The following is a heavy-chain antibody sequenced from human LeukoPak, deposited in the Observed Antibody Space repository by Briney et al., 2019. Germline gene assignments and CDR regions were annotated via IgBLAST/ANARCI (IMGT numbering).Heavy chain of an antibody. J-gene: IGHJ6*03. V-gene: IGHV3-7*01. CDR1: GFTFSSYW. CDR3: ARDGRYYHDSGGYYSYYSYMDV. D-gene: IGHD3-22*01. Sequence: GGSLRLSCAASGFTFSSYWMSWVRQAPGKGLEWVANIKQDGSEKYYVDSVKGRFTISRDNAKNSLYLQMNSLRAEDTAVYYCARDGRYYHDSGGYYSYYSYMDVWGKGTSVTISS. CDR2: IKQDGSEK.